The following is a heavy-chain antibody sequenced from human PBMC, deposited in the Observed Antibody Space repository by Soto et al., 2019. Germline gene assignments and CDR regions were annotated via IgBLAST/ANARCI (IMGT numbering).Heavy chain of an antibody. CDR3: TRNVRQTGDFDY. CDR1: GYTFTSYD. D-gene: IGHD6-6*01. J-gene: IGHJ4*02. Sequence: QVPLVQSGAEVKKPGASVKVSCKASGYTFTSYDINWVRQATGQGLEWVGWMNPNSGSTGYAQNFQGRVAMGRDTSISTAYMELSGLRSDDTAVYYCTRNVRQTGDFDYWGQGTLVTVSS. CDR2: MNPNSGST. V-gene: IGHV1-8*01.